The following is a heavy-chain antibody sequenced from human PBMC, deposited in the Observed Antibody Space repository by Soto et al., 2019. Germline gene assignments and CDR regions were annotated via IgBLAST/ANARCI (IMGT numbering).Heavy chain of an antibody. D-gene: IGHD2-21*02. CDR3: ARRRYCGYDCYHKHYYGMDV. CDR1: GGTFSSYT. CDR2: IIPVLTTT. J-gene: IGHJ6*02. V-gene: IGHV1-69*08. Sequence: SVKVSCKASGGTFSSYTVNWLRQAPGRGLEWMGRIIPVLTTTDYAQKFRGRVTITADKSSNTVYMELTSLSSDDTAGYYCARRRYCGYDCYHKHYYGMDVWG.